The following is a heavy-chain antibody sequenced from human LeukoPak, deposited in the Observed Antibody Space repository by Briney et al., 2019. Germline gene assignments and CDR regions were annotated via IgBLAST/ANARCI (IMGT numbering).Heavy chain of an antibody. CDR1: GYTFTGYY. D-gene: IGHD4-23*01. Sequence: GASVKVSCKASGYTFTGYYMHWVRQAPGQGLGWMGWINPNSGGTNYAQKFQGRVTMTRDTSISTAYMELSRLRSDDTAVYYCARDLALYGDYGGNRDFDYWGQGTLVTVSS. CDR3: ARDLALYGDYGGNRDFDY. J-gene: IGHJ4*02. V-gene: IGHV1-2*02. CDR2: INPNSGGT.